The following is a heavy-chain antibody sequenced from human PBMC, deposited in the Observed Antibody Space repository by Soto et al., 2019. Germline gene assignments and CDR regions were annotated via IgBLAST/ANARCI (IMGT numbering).Heavy chain of an antibody. CDR3: ANSEYSRYKNIDV. Sequence: GGSLRLSCAASGFTFRGHGMHWVRQAPGRGLEGVALISYDGSIKYYADSVRGRFTISRDNSKNTLYLEMNSLRAEDTAVYYCANSEYSRYKNIDVWGQGTTVTVSS. CDR1: GFTFRGHG. CDR2: ISYDGSIK. D-gene: IGHD5-18*01. J-gene: IGHJ6*02. V-gene: IGHV3-30*18.